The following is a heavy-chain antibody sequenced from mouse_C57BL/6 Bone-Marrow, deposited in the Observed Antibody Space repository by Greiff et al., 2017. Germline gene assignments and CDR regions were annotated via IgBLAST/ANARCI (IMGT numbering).Heavy chain of an antibody. Sequence: VQLQQSGAELVRPGPSVKVSCKASGYAFTNYLIEWVKQRPGQGLEWIGVINPGSGGTNYNEKFKGKATLTADKSSSTAYMQLSSLTSEDSAVYFCAREITTVVADYFDYWGQGTTLTVSS. CDR2: INPGSGGT. CDR3: AREITTVVADYFDY. J-gene: IGHJ2*01. V-gene: IGHV1-54*01. CDR1: GYAFTNYL. D-gene: IGHD1-1*01.